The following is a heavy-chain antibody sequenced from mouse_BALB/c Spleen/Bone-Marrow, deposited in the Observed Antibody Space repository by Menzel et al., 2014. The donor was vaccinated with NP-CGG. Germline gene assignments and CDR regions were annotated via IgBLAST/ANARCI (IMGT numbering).Heavy chain of an antibody. CDR2: SRNKANDYTT. D-gene: IGHD4-1*01. CDR1: GFTFXDFY. J-gene: IGHJ2*01. Sequence: EVMLVESGGGWVQPGGSLRFSCATSGFTFXDFYMEWVRQPPGKRLEGIAASRNKANDYTTEYSASVKGRFIVSRDTSQSILYLQMNALRAEDTAIYYCARANWDYFDYWGQGTTLTVSS. V-gene: IGHV7-1*02. CDR3: ARANWDYFDY.